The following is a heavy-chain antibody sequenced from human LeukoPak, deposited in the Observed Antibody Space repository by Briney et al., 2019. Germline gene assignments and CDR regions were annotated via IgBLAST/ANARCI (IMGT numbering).Heavy chain of an antibody. V-gene: IGHV4-59*01. D-gene: IGHD1-1*01. CDR2: IYGSGST. CDR1: GGSISSYY. Sequence: PSETLSLTCTVSGGSISSYYWSWIRQPPGKGLEWIGHIYGSGSTNYNPSLKSRVTLSVDTSKNQFSLKLSSVTAADTAVYYCARIGTSGTHLNWFDPWGQGTLVTASS. CDR3: ARIGTSGTHLNWFDP. J-gene: IGHJ5*02.